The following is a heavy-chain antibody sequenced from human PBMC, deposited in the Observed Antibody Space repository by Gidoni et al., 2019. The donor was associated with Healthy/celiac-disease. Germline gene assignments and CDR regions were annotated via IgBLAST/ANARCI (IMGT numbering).Heavy chain of an antibody. J-gene: IGHJ5*02. V-gene: IGHV2-26*01. Sequence: QVTLKESGPVLVKPTETLPLTCTVSGFSLSTSRMGVSWIRQPPGKALEWLAHIFSNDEKSYSTSLKSRLTISKDTSKNQVVLTMTNMDPVDTATYYCARIFRSDIEAQKVGFDPWGQGTLVTVSS. CDR2: IFSNDEK. CDR3: ARIFRSDIEAQKVGFDP. D-gene: IGHD2-15*01. CDR1: GFSLSTSRMG.